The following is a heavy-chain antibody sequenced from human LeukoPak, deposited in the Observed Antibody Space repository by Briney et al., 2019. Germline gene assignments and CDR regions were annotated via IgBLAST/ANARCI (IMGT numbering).Heavy chain of an antibody. D-gene: IGHD6-19*01. CDR2: ISFEGSNQ. CDR3: ARTREQWQVLDY. CDR1: GFSFGSYG. Sequence: GGSLRLSCAGSGFSFGSYGMHWVRQAPGKGLEWVAVISFEGSNQYYADSVKGRFTISRDNSKNMVYLQLNSLRAEDTAVYYCARTREQWQVLDYWGQGTLVTVSS. J-gene: IGHJ4*02. V-gene: IGHV3-30*03.